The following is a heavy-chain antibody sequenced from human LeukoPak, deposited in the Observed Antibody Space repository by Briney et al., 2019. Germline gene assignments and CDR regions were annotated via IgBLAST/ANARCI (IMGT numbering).Heavy chain of an antibody. J-gene: IGHJ5*02. V-gene: IGHV4-34*01. D-gene: IGHD6-13*01. CDR3: ARSSSWYRWFDP. Sequence: SETLSLTCAVYGGSFSGYYWSWIRQPPGKGLEWIGEINHSGSTNYNPSLKSRVTISVDTSKNQFSLTLSSVTAADTAVYYCARSSSWYRWFDPWGQGTLVTVSS. CDR1: GGSFSGYY. CDR2: INHSGST.